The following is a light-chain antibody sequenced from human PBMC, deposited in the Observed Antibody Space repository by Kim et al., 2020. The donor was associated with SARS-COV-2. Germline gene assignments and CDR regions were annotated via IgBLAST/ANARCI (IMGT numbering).Light chain of an antibody. V-gene: IGLV1-40*01. Sequence: QSVLTQPPSVSGAPGQRVTISCTGTSSNIGAGYHVHWYQHLPGTVPKLLIYANSNRPSGVPDRFSGFKSGTSASLAITGLQAEDEADYYCQSFDISLTGFWVFGGGTQLTVL. J-gene: IGLJ3*02. CDR2: ANS. CDR3: QSFDISLTGFWV. CDR1: SSNIGAGYH.